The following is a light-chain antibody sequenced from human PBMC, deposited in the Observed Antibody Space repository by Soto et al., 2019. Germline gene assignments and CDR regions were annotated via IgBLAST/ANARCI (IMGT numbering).Light chain of an antibody. J-gene: IGKJ2*01. CDR2: LGS. Sequence: DIVMTHSPLSLPVTPGAPASISCRSSQSLLHSNGYNYLDWYLQKPGQSPQLLIYLGSNRASGVPDRYSGSGSGTDFTLKIIRLEAEDVGVYYCMQALQTPWTFGQGTKLEIK. CDR3: MQALQTPWT. V-gene: IGKV2-28*01. CDR1: QSLLHSNGYNY.